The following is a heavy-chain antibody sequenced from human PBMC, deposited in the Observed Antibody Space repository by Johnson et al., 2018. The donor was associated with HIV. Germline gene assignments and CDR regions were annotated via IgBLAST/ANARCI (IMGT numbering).Heavy chain of an antibody. D-gene: IGHD5-12*01. CDR2: INQDGSEK. V-gene: IGHV3-7*01. Sequence: VQLVESGGGVVQPERSLRLSCAASGFTFSNHHMTWVRQAPGKGLEWVANINQDGSEKYYVDSVKGRFTISRDNDKNSLYLQMNSLRAEDTAVYYCARDPEGYSGYDFGDAFDIWGQGTMVTVSS. CDR1: GFTFSNHH. CDR3: ARDPEGYSGYDFGDAFDI. J-gene: IGHJ3*02.